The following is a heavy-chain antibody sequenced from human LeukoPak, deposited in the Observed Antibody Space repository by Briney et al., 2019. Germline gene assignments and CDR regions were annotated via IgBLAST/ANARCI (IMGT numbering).Heavy chain of an antibody. J-gene: IGHJ4*02. V-gene: IGHV4-59*01. CDR1: GGSISSYY. CDR3: ARSQGIGYFDY. CDR2: IYYSGST. Sequence: SETLSLTCTVSGGSISSYYGSWLRQPPGKGLEWIGYIYYSGSTNYNPSLKSRVTISVDTSKNQFSLKLSSVTAADTAVYYCARSQGIGYFDYWGQGTLVTVSS. D-gene: IGHD2-21*01.